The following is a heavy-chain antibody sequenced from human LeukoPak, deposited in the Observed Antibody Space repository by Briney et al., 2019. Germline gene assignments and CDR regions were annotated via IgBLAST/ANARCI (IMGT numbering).Heavy chain of an antibody. J-gene: IGHJ6*02. CDR2: IIPIFGTA. Sequence: ASVKVSCKASGGTFSSYAISWVRQAPGQGLEWMGGIIPIFGTANYAQKFQGRVTITADESTSTAYMELSSLRAEDTAVYYCARERDGGPSEGMDVWGQGTTVTVSS. CDR3: ARERDGGPSEGMDV. V-gene: IGHV1-69*01. D-gene: IGHD5-24*01. CDR1: GGTFSSYA.